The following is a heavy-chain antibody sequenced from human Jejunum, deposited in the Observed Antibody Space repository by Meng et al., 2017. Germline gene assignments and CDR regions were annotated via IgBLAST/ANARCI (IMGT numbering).Heavy chain of an antibody. D-gene: IGHD5-12*01. CDR2: ISGSGGTT. CDR1: GFTFAGHG. CDR3: AKGSSGYDFSVEDN. Sequence: EVQLLESGGGLVQPGGSLRLSCAASGFTFAGHGMSWVRQAPGKGLEWVSAISGSGGTTYYGDSVKGRFTISRDNSKNTLYLRMNSLRAEDTAVYFCAKGSSGYDFSVEDNWGQGTLVTVSS. V-gene: IGHV3-23*01. J-gene: IGHJ4*02.